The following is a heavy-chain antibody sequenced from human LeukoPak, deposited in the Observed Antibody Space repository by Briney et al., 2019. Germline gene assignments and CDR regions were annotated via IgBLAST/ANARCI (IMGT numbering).Heavy chain of an antibody. D-gene: IGHD3-22*01. CDR1: GFTFSSYAM. J-gene: IGHJ4*02. CDR2: IYHSGST. CDR3: ARWGLLDSSGYYYIL. V-gene: IGHV4-4*02. Sequence: GSLRLSCAASGFTFSSYAMSWVRQPPGKGLEWIGEIYHSGSTNYNPSLKSRVTISVDKSKNQFSLKLSSVTAADTAVYYCARWGLLDSSGYYYILWGQGTLVTVSS.